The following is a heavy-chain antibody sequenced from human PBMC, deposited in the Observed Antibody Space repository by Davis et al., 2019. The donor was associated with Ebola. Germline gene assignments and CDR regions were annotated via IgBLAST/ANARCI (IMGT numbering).Heavy chain of an antibody. D-gene: IGHD1-26*01. Sequence: SVKVSCKASGGTFSSYAISWVRQAPGQGLEWMGGIIPIFGTANYAQKFQGRVTITADKSTSTAYMELSSLRSEDTAVYYCARVGWELQHGMDVWGQGTTVTVSS. CDR2: IIPIFGTA. V-gene: IGHV1-69*06. CDR1: GGTFSSYA. J-gene: IGHJ6*02. CDR3: ARVGWELQHGMDV.